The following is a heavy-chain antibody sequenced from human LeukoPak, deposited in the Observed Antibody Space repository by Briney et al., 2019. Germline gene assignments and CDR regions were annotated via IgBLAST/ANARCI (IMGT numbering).Heavy chain of an antibody. D-gene: IGHD6-13*01. Sequence: SETLSLTCALYRGSFSGYYWSWIRQTPGKGLEWIGEINHSGSTNYNPSLKSRVTISVDTPKNQFSLKLSSVTAADTAVYYCAGSSWDKYYFDYWGQGTLVTVSS. J-gene: IGHJ4*02. CDR2: INHSGST. CDR1: RGSFSGYY. CDR3: AGSSWDKYYFDY. V-gene: IGHV4-34*01.